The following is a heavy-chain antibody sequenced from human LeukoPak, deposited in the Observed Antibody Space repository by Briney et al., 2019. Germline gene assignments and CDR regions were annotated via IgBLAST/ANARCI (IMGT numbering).Heavy chain of an antibody. CDR3: ARAGFSSSAFDY. Sequence: GGSLRLSCAASGFTFSSYSMNWVRQAPGKGLEWVSSISSSSSYLYYADSVKGRFTISRDNAKNSLYLQMNSLRAEDTAVYYCARAGFSSSAFDYWGQGTLVTVSS. CDR2: ISSSSSYL. CDR1: GFTFSSYS. V-gene: IGHV3-21*01. J-gene: IGHJ4*02. D-gene: IGHD6-6*01.